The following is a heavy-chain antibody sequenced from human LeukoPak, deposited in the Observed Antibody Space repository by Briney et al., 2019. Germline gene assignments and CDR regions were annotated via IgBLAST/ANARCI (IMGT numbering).Heavy chain of an antibody. V-gene: IGHV4-59*01. CDR2: IYYSGST. J-gene: IGHJ4*02. D-gene: IGHD6-19*01. CDR3: AKDWGGGRYYFDY. CDR1: GDSIYSYY. Sequence: SETLSLTCTVSGDSIYSYYWSWIRRPPGKGLEWIGCIYYSGSTNYNPSLKSRVTISIDTSKNQFSLNLSSVTAADTAVYYCAKDWGGGRYYFDYWGQGTLVTVSS.